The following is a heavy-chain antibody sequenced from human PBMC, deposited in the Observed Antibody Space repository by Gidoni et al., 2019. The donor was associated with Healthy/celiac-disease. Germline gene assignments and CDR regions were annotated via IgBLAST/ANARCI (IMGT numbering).Heavy chain of an antibody. J-gene: IGHJ4*02. Sequence: QVQLVESGGGVVQPGGSLSLSCAASGFTFSSYGMHWVRQAPGKGLEWVAFIRYDGSNKYYADSVKGRFTISRDNSKNTLYLQMNSLRAEDTAVYYCAKEGSGWSFDYWGQGTLVTVSS. V-gene: IGHV3-30*02. CDR3: AKEGSGWSFDY. D-gene: IGHD6-19*01. CDR1: GFTFSSYG. CDR2: IRYDGSNK.